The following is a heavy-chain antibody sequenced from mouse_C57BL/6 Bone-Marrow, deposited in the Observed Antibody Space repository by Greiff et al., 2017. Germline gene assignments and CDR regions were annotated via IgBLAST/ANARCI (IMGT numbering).Heavy chain of an antibody. V-gene: IGHV6-3*01. CDR1: GFTFSNYW. Sequence: EVMLVESGGGLVQPGGSMKLSCVASGFTFSNYWMNWVRQSPEKGLEWVAQIRLKSDNYATHYAESVKGRFTISRDDSKSSVYLQMNNLRAEDTGIYYCTMGGSSFYAMDYWGQGTSVTVSS. CDR2: IRLKSDNYAT. J-gene: IGHJ4*01. D-gene: IGHD1-1*01. CDR3: TMGGSSFYAMDY.